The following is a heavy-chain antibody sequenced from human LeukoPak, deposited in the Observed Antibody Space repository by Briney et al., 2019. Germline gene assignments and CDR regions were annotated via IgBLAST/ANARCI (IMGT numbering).Heavy chain of an antibody. CDR1: GFRFRDYS. Sequence: GGSLRLSCEASGFRFRDYSMNWVRQTPGQGLEWISYISSSDSTTYYTDSVRGRFTISRDNAKSSLYLLMNSLRDGDTGIYYGARNTIFHPWGQGTLVTVSS. CDR3: ARNTIFHP. D-gene: IGHD3-9*01. V-gene: IGHV3-48*02. CDR2: ISSSDSTT. J-gene: IGHJ5*02.